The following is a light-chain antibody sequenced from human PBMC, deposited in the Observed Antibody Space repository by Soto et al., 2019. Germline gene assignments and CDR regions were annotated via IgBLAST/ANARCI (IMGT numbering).Light chain of an antibody. CDR1: QSVSST. V-gene: IGKV3-15*01. CDR2: GTS. CDR3: QQYYQWPLT. J-gene: IGKJ4*01. Sequence: EIVMTQSPATLSVSPGERATLSRRASQSVSSTLAWYQQIPGQAPRLLIYGTSTRATGIPARFSGSGSGTEFTLTISSLQSEDFAFYYCQQYYQWPLTFGGGTKVEVK.